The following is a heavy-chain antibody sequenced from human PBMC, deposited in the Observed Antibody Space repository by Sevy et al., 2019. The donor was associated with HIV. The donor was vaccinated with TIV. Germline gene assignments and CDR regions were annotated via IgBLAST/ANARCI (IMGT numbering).Heavy chain of an antibody. V-gene: IGHV1-24*01. CDR2: FDPEDGER. CDR3: AATREYYYGNSGYFDF. Sequence: ASVKVSCKVSGNTLTKLSTHWVRQAPGKGLEWMGSFDPEDGERIYAQKFRGRVTMTEDTSTDTAYMDLSSLRSDDTAVYYCAATREYYYGNSGYFDFWGQGTLVTVSS. J-gene: IGHJ4*02. CDR1: GNTLTKLS. D-gene: IGHD3-22*01.